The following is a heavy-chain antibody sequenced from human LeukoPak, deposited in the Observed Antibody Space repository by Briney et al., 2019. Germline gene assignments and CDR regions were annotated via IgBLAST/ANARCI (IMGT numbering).Heavy chain of an antibody. CDR2: IYYSGST. J-gene: IGHJ4*02. Sequence: SETLSLTCAVYGGSFSGYYWGWIRQPPGKGLEWIGSIYYSGSTYYNPSLKSRVTISVDTSKNQFSLKLSSVTAADTAVYYCARDPNFYYYDSSAYYDYWGQGTLVTVSS. CDR1: GGSFSGYY. CDR3: ARDPNFYYYDSSAYYDY. D-gene: IGHD3-22*01. V-gene: IGHV4-34*01.